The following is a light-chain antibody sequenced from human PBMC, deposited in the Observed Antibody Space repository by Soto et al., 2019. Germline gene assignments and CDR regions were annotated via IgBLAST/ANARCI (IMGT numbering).Light chain of an antibody. Sequence: MTQSPLSLPVTPGEPASISCRSSQSLLHSSWLAWYQQKPGKAPKLLIYDASSLESGVPSRFSGSGSGTEFTLTISSLQPDDFATYYCQQYNSYSGTFGQGTMVDIK. CDR2: DAS. J-gene: IGKJ1*01. V-gene: IGKV1-5*01. CDR1: QSLLHSSW. CDR3: QQYNSYSGT.